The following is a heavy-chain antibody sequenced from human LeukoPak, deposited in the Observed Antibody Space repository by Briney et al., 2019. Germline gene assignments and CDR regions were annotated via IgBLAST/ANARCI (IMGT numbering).Heavy chain of an antibody. CDR1: GFTFSSYE. J-gene: IGHJ4*02. D-gene: IGHD2-2*01. V-gene: IGHV3-23*01. CDR3: AKEYCSSTSCWT. Sequence: GGSLRLSCAASGFTFSSYEMNWVRQAPGKGLGWISYISNSGGTVYYADSVKGRFTISRDNSKNTLYLQMNSLRAEDTAVYYCAKEYCSSTSCWTWGQGTLVTVSS. CDR2: ISNSGGTV.